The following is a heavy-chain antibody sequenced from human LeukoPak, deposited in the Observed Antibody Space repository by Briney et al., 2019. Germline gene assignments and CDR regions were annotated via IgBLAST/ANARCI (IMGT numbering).Heavy chain of an antibody. V-gene: IGHV1-8*01. J-gene: IGHJ4*02. Sequence: ASVKVSCKASGYTFTTYDINWVRQAPGQGLEWMGWMNPDSGNTGYAQKFQGRVTMTSDTSIGTAYMELKSLKFEDTAIYFCAIGQGWLRPFDLWGQGTLVTVSS. CDR2: MNPDSGNT. CDR3: AIGQGWLRPFDL. D-gene: IGHD5-12*01. CDR1: GYTFTTYD.